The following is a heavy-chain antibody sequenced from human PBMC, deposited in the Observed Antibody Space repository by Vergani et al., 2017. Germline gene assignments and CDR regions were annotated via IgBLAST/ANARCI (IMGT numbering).Heavy chain of an antibody. CDR2: IYYSGRT. CDR3: ARATPSDGTNDY. Sequence: QVQLQESGPGLVKPSETLSLTCTVSGGSISSYYWSWIRPPPGKGLEWIGYIYYSGRTNYNPPLKSRVTISVDTSKNQFSLKLSSVTAADTAVYYCARATPSDGTNDYWGQGTLVTVSS. J-gene: IGHJ4*02. CDR1: GGSISSYY. V-gene: IGHV4-59*01. D-gene: IGHD4/OR15-4a*01.